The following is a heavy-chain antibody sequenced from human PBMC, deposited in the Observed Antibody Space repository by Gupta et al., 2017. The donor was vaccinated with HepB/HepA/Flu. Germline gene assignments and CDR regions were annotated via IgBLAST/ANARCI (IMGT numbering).Heavy chain of an antibody. CDR1: GGSFSGYY. CDR3: ARRGYYCSGGSCYLKVPNWFDP. CDR2: INHSGST. Sequence: QVQLQQWGAGLLKPSETLSLTCAVYGGSFSGYYWSWIRQPPGKGLEWIGEINHSGSTNYNPSLKSRVTISVDTSKNQFSLKLSSVTAADTAVYYCARRGYYCSGGSCYLKVPNWFDPWGQGTLVTVSS. D-gene: IGHD2-15*01. J-gene: IGHJ5*02. V-gene: IGHV4-34*01.